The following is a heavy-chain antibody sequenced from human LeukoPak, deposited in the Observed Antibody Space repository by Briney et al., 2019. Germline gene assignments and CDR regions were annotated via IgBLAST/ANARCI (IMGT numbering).Heavy chain of an antibody. Sequence: PGRSLRLSWAASGFTFSSYWMRWVRQAPGRGLEWVANIKQGGSEKYDVDSAKGRFTISRDNAKNSLYLQMNTLRAQATAVYYCAREGTIFGVVNGYYYMDVWGKGTTVTVSS. CDR2: IKQGGSEK. CDR3: AREGTIFGVVNGYYYMDV. CDR1: GFTFSSYW. D-gene: IGHD3-3*01. V-gene: IGHV3-7*01. J-gene: IGHJ6*03.